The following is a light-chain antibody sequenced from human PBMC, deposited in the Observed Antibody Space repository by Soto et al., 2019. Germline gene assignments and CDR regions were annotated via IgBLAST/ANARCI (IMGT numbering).Light chain of an antibody. V-gene: IGKV1-39*01. CDR1: QNIRSY. J-gene: IGKJ1*01. CDR2: ATS. Sequence: DIQMTQSPTSLSASVEDRVTITCRASQNIRSYLNWYQQIPGKAPNLLIYATSILQTGVPSRFSGSGTGTDFTLTINGLQPEDFATYYCQQGYTTRWTFGQGTKVEIK. CDR3: QQGYTTRWT.